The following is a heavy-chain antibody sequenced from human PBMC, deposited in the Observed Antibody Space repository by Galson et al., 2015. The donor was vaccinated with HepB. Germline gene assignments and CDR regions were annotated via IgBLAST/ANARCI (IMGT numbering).Heavy chain of an antibody. V-gene: IGHV3-30*02. CDR1: GFSFSSYG. D-gene: IGHD4-17*01. CDR3: AKESTVTTKNWFDP. J-gene: IGHJ5*02. CDR2: IRYDGTNE. Sequence: SLRLSCAASGFSFSSYGMHWVRQTPGKGLEWVSFIRYDGTNEYYADSVKGRFTISRDNSKNTLYLQMNSLRAEDTAVYYCAKESTVTTKNWFDPWGQGTPVTVSS.